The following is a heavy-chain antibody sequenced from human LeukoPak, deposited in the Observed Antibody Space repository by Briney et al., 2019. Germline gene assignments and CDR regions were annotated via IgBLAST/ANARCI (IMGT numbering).Heavy chain of an antibody. J-gene: IGHJ6*02. CDR3: ARGEARLGGLRLYYYYYGMDV. V-gene: IGHV4-59*08. CDR2: IYYSGST. Sequence: SETLSLTCTVSGGSISSYYWSWIRQPPGKGLEWIGYIYYSGSTNYNPSLKSRVTISVDTSKNQFSLKLSSVTAADTAVYYCARGEARLGGLRLYYYYYGMDVWGQGTTVTVSS. D-gene: IGHD3-16*01. CDR1: GGSISSYY.